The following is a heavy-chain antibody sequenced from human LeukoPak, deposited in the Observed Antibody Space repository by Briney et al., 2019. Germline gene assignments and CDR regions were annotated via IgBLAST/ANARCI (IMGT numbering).Heavy chain of an antibody. D-gene: IGHD6-13*01. CDR2: ISYDGSNK. V-gene: IGHV3-30*18. Sequence: PGGSLRLSCAASGFTFSSYGMHWVRQAPGKGLEWVAVISYDGSNKYYADSVKGRFTISRDNSKNTLYLQMNSLRAEDTAVYYCAKEDQSHSSPSQGVYYWGQGTLVTVSS. CDR3: AKEDQSHSSPSQGVYY. J-gene: IGHJ4*02. CDR1: GFTFSSYG.